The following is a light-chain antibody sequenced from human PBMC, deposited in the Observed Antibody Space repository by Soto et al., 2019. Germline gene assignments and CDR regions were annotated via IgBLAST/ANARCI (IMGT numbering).Light chain of an antibody. Sequence: QSVLTQPRSVSGSPGQSVTLSCAGTSSDVGGYNFVSWYQQHPGKAPRLMIYDVNERPSGVPDRFSGSKSGNTASLTISGLQAEDEADYYCCSYAGTYTFVFGTGTNVTVL. J-gene: IGLJ1*01. CDR3: CSYAGTYTFV. CDR1: SSDVGGYNF. V-gene: IGLV2-11*01. CDR2: DVN.